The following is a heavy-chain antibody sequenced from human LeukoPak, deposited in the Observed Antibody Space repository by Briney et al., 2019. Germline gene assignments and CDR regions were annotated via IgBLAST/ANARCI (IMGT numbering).Heavy chain of an antibody. V-gene: IGHV3-23*01. CDR1: GFIFSNHA. CDR3: AKLDKSVDS. Sequence: PGGSLRLSCAASGFIFSNHALSWVRRAPGEGLEWVSSIGSSGSTYYADSVKGRPTISRDNSKNTLYLQINSLRAEDTAIYYCAKLDKSVDSWGQGTLVAVSS. CDR2: IGSSGST. J-gene: IGHJ5*01. D-gene: IGHD3-9*01.